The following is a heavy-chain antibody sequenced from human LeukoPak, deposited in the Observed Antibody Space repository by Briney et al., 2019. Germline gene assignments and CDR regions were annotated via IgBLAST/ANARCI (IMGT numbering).Heavy chain of an antibody. D-gene: IGHD3-22*01. V-gene: IGHV1-69*13. J-gene: IGHJ4*02. CDR3: ARDPLSSAGLHGRSPPLDY. CDR1: GGTFSSYA. Sequence: GASVKVSCKASGGTFSSYAISWVRQAPGQGLEWMGGIIPIFGTANYAQKFQGRVTITADESTSTAYMELSRLRSDATAVYYCARDPLSSAGLHGRSPPLDYWGQGTLVTVSS. CDR2: IIPIFGTA.